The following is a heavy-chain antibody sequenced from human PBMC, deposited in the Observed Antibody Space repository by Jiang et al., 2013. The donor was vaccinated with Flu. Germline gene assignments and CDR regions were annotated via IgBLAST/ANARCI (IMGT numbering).Heavy chain of an antibody. V-gene: IGHV4-30-2*01. CDR3: ARAGYDSSGYYSIDY. Sequence: GSGLVKPSQTLSLTCAVSGGSISSGGYSWSWIRQPPGKGLEWIGYIYHSGSTYYNPSLKSRVTISVDRSKNQFSLKLSSVTAADTAVYYCARAGYDSSGYYSIDYWGQGTLVTVSS. J-gene: IGHJ4*02. D-gene: IGHD3-22*01. CDR2: IYHSGST. CDR1: GGSISSGGYS.